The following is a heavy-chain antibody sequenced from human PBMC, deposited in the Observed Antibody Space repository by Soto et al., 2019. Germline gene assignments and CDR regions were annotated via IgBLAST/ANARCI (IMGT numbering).Heavy chain of an antibody. CDR2: IIPIFRTA. CDR1: GGTFSSYS. Sequence: QVQLVQSGAEVKKPGSSVKVSCKASGGTFSSYSFSWLRQAPGQGLEWMGVIIPIFRTAHYAHNFQGRVTITADDSATTAYMELSSLTSEDTAVYFCARRGGYSYGRNWFDPWGQGTLVTVSS. J-gene: IGHJ5*02. V-gene: IGHV1-69*01. CDR3: ARRGGYSYGRNWFDP. D-gene: IGHD5-12*01.